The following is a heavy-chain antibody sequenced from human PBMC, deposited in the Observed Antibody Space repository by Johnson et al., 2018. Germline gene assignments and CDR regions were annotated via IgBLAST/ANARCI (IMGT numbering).Heavy chain of an antibody. J-gene: IGHJ5*02. CDR1: GFTFSSYD. CDR3: ARDRGYCRGGSCFWTNWLDA. Sequence: VQLVESGGGLVQPGGSLRLSCAASGFTFSSYDMHWVRQATGKGLEWVSAIGTAGDTYYPGSVKGRFTISRENAKNSLYLQMNSLRAGDTAVYYCARDRGYCRGGSCFWTNWLDARGQGTLVTVSS. D-gene: IGHD2-15*01. CDR2: IGTAGDT. V-gene: IGHV3-13*01.